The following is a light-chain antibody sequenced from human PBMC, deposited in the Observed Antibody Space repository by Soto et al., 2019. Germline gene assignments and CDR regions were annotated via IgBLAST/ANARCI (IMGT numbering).Light chain of an antibody. V-gene: IGKV3-15*01. J-gene: IGKJ4*01. CDR3: QQYNNWAPLT. CDR2: GAS. Sequence: EIVMTQSPATLSVSPGERATLSCRASQGVSSNLAWYQQKPGQAPRLLIYGASSRATGIPARFSGSGSGTEFTLTISSLQSEDFAVYYCQQYNNWAPLTLGGGTKVDIK. CDR1: QGVSSN.